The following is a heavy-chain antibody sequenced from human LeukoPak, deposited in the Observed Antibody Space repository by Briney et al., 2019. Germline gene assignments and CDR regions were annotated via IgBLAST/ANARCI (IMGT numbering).Heavy chain of an antibody. Sequence: ASVKVACKASGYTFISYYMDWVRQAPGQGIEWMGIINPSGGSTSYAQKFQGRVTMTRDTSTSTVYMELSSLRSEDTAVYYCARDPLNGYGSDYWGQGTLVTVSS. D-gene: IGHD5-12*01. V-gene: IGHV1-46*03. CDR1: GYTFISYY. CDR2: INPSGGST. CDR3: ARDPLNGYGSDY. J-gene: IGHJ4*02.